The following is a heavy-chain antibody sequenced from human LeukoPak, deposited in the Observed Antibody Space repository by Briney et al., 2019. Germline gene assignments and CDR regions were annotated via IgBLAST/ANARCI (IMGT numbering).Heavy chain of an antibody. CDR1: GFTFSSYW. CDR2: IKQDGSEK. Sequence: PGGSLRLSCAASGFTFSSYWMSWVRQAPGKGLEWVANIKQDGSEKYYVDSVKGRFTISRDNAKNSLYLQMNSLRAEDTAVYYCARFDGAPAAMWGYYYYGMDVWGQGTTVTVSS. V-gene: IGHV3-7*01. J-gene: IGHJ6*02. D-gene: IGHD2-2*01. CDR3: ARFDGAPAAMWGYYYYGMDV.